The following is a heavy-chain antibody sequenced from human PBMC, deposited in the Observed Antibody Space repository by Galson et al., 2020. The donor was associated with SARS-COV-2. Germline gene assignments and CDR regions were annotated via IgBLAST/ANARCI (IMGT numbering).Heavy chain of an antibody. D-gene: IGHD3-22*01. V-gene: IGHV4-61*02. Sequence: SETLSLTCTVSGGSISSGSYYWSWIRQPAGKGLEWIGRIYTSGITNYNPSLKSRVTISVDTSKNQFSLKLSSVTAADPAVYYCARDDNSGYFSWFDPWGQGTLVTVSS. CDR3: ARDDNSGYFSWFDP. CDR1: GGSISSGSYY. CDR2: IYTSGIT. J-gene: IGHJ5*02.